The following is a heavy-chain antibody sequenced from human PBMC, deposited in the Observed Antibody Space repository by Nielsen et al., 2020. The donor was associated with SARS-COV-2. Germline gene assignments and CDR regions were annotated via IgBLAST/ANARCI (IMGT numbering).Heavy chain of an antibody. CDR2: ISSSSNYI. V-gene: IGHV3-21*01. J-gene: IGHJ3*02. CDR3: ARDVGNYGGNMAFGI. Sequence: GESLKISCAASGFTFSSYSMNWVRQAPGKGLEWVSSISSSSNYIYYADSVKGRFTISRDNAKNSLYLHMNSLRAEDTALYYCARDVGNYGGNMAFGIWGQGTMVTVFS. D-gene: IGHD4-23*01. CDR1: GFTFSSYS.